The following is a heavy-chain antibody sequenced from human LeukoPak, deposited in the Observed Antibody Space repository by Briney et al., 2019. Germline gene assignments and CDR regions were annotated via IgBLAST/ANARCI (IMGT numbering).Heavy chain of an antibody. CDR1: GFTFSDYY. CDR3: ARRAMVRGVMNAFDI. J-gene: IGHJ3*02. CDR2: ISSSSSYT. Sequence: GGSLRLSCAASGFTFSDYYMSWIRQAPGKGLEWVSYISSSSSYTDYADSVKGRFTISRDNAKNSLYLQMNSLRAEDMAVYYCARRAMVRGVMNAFDIWGQGTMVTVSS. V-gene: IGHV3-11*06. D-gene: IGHD3-10*01.